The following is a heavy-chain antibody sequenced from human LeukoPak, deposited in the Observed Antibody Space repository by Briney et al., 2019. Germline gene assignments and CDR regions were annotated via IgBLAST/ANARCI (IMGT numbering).Heavy chain of an antibody. CDR3: ARDRELHFDY. V-gene: IGHV1-69*13. J-gene: IGHJ4*02. Sequence: SVKVSCKASGGTFSSYAISWVRQAPGQGLEWMGGIIPIFGTANYAQKFQGRVTITADESTSTAYMELSGLRSDDTAVYYCARDRELHFDYWGQGTLVTVSS. CDR1: GGTFSSYA. D-gene: IGHD1-26*01. CDR2: IIPIFGTA.